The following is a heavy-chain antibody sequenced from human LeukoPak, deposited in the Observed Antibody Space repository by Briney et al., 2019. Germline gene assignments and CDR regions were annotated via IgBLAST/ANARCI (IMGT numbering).Heavy chain of an antibody. CDR2: LNEDGGYT. J-gene: IGHJ4*02. D-gene: IGHD6-25*01. CDR1: GFTFSIYA. V-gene: IGHV3-23*01. CDR3: ARGPSGQFFDY. Sequence: GGSLRLSCAASGFTFSIYAMSWVRQAPGKGLAWVSGLNEDGGYTYYADSVKGRFTISRDNARNSLYLQMNSLRAEDTALYYCARGPSGQFFDYWGQGTLVTVSS.